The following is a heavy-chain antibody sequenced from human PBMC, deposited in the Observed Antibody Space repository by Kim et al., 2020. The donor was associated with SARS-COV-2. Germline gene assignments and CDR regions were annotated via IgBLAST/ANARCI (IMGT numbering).Heavy chain of an antibody. J-gene: IGHJ6*02. D-gene: IGHD4-17*01. V-gene: IGHV1-2*02. CDR3: ARSYMTTVTTGGMDV. Sequence: QKYKGRVTMTRDTSISTAYMELSRLRSDDTAVYYCARSYMTTVTTGGMDVWGQGTTVTVSS.